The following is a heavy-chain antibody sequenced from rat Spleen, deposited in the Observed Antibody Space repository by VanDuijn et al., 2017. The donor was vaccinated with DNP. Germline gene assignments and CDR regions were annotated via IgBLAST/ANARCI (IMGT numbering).Heavy chain of an antibody. V-gene: IGHV5-29*01. D-gene: IGHD1-4*01. CDR2: ISYDGSST. CDR1: GFTFSDYY. Sequence: EVQLVESGGGLVQPGSPLKLSCAVSGFTFSDYYMAWVRQAPTKGLEWVATISYDGSSTYYRDSVKGRFTISRDNAKSTLYLQMDSLRSEDTATYYCARPINYPGPFDYWGQGVMVTVSS. CDR3: ARPINYPGPFDY. J-gene: IGHJ2*01.